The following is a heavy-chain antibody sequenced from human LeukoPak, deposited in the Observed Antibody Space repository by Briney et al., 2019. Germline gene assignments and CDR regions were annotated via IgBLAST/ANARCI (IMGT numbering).Heavy chain of an antibody. CDR2: IIPIFDTT. D-gene: IGHD3-10*01. CDR3: ARAIRGSKIASRYYFYYMDI. CDR1: GATFSSYA. V-gene: IGHV1-69*06. Sequence: SVEVSCKASGATFSSYAINWVRQAPGQGLEWMGGIIPIFDTTNYAQNFQGRVTITADKSTNTAYMELSSLRSEDTAVYYCARAIRGSKIASRYYFYYMDIWGKGTTVTVSS. J-gene: IGHJ6*03.